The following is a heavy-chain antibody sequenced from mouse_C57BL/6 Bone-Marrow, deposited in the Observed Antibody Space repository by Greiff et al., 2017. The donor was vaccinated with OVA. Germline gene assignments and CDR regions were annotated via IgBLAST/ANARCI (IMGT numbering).Heavy chain of an antibody. D-gene: IGHD1-1*01. V-gene: IGHV10-1*01. J-gene: IGHJ2*01. CDR3: VRHGEPYYGSDY. CDR1: GFSFNTYA. CDR2: IRSKSNNYAT. Sequence: EVQLVESGGGLVQPKGSLKLSCAASGFSFNTYAMNWVRQAPGKGLEWVARIRSKSNNYATYYADSVKDRFTISRDDSESMLYLQMNNLKTEDTAMYYCVRHGEPYYGSDYWGQGTTLTVSS.